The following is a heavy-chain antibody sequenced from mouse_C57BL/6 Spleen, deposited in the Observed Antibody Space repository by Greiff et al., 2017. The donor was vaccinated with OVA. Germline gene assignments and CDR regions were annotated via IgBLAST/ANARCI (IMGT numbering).Heavy chain of an antibody. CDR2: IDPETGGT. CDR3: TRATLITTVVAKEDFDY. V-gene: IGHV1-15*01. CDR1: GYTFTDYE. D-gene: IGHD1-1*01. Sequence: QVQLKQSGAELVRPGASVTLSCKASGYTFTDYEMHWVKQTPVHGLEWIGAIDPETGGTAYNQKFKGKAILTADKSSSTAYMELRSLTSEDSAVYYCTRATLITTVVAKEDFDYWGQGTTLTVSS. J-gene: IGHJ2*01.